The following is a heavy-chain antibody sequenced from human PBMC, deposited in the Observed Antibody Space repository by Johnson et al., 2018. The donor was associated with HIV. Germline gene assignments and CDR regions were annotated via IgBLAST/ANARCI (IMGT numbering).Heavy chain of an antibody. Sequence: QVQLVESGGGVVQPGGSLRLSWAASGFTFSDYGIHWVRQVPGKGLEWPAFIRDAGSDKFYGDTVKVRFTIARDNAKNSLYLQMNSLRAEDTAVYYCARPQGGAPLAMAFDIWGQGTMVTVSS. CDR1: GFTFSDYG. CDR2: IRDAGSDK. CDR3: ARPQGGAPLAMAFDI. V-gene: IGHV3-33*01. D-gene: IGHD3-16*01. J-gene: IGHJ3*02.